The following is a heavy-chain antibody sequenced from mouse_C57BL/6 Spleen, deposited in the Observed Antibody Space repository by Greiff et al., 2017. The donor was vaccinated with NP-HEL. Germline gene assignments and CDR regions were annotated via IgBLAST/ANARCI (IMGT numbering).Heavy chain of an antibody. CDR3: ARSNDYYGNWYFDV. CDR1: GYAFSSYW. CDR2: IYPGDGDT. Sequence: QVQLQQSGAELVKPGASVKISCKASGYAFSSYWMNWVKQRPGKGLEWIGQIYPGDGDTNYNGKFKGKATLTADKSSSTAYMQLSSLTSEDSAVYFCARSNDYYGNWYFDVWGTGTTVTFSS. D-gene: IGHD1-1*01. J-gene: IGHJ1*03. V-gene: IGHV1-80*01.